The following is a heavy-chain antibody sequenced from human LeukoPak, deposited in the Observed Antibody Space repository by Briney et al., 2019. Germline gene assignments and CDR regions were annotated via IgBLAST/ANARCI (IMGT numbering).Heavy chain of an antibody. D-gene: IGHD3-10*01. V-gene: IGHV3-20*01. CDR2: INWNGEST. CDR1: GFTFDDYG. CDR3: AREWNRGDFDY. Sequence: GGSLRLSCAASGFTFDDYGMSWVRQAPGKGLEWVSGINWNGESTGYVDSVKGRFTISRDNAKNSLYLQMNSLRAEDTALYHCAREWNRGDFDYWGQGTLVTVSS. J-gene: IGHJ4*02.